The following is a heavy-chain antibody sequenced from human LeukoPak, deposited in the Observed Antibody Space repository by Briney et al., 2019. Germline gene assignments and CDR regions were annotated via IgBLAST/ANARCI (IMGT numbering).Heavy chain of an antibody. CDR2: IYYSGST. D-gene: IGHD2-2*01. Sequence: SETLSLTCTVSGGSISSSSYYWGWIRQPPGKGLEWIGSIYYSGSTYYNPSLKSRVTISVDTSKNQFSLKLSSVTAADTAVYYCARRVMGVVPAWGPNYFDYWGRGTLVTVSS. CDR1: GGSISSSSYY. J-gene: IGHJ4*02. V-gene: IGHV4-39*01. CDR3: ARRVMGVVPAWGPNYFDY.